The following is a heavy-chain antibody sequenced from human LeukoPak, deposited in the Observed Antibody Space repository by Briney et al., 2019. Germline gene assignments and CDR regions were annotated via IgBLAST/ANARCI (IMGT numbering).Heavy chain of an antibody. D-gene: IGHD3-10*01. CDR2: ISSSGSTI. V-gene: IGHV3-11*01. Sequence: SGGSLRLSCAASGFTFSDYYMSWIRRAPGKGLEWVSYISSSGSTIYYADSVKGRFTISRDNAKNSLYLQMNSLRAEDTAVYYCARVRMDYGSGSPADYWGQGTLVTVSS. CDR1: GFTFSDYY. J-gene: IGHJ4*02. CDR3: ARVRMDYGSGSPADY.